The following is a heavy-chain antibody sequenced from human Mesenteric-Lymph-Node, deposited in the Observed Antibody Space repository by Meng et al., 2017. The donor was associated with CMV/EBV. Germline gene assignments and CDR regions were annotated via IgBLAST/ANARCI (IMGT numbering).Heavy chain of an antibody. D-gene: IGHD2-8*01. CDR2: INPSGGGA. J-gene: IGHJ6*02. Sequence: ASVKVSCKASGYIFTRYYIHWFRQAPGQGPEWMGIINPSGGGASSAQKFQDRVTMTTDTSTSTVYVELSSLRYEDAAVYYCARSHCTTKYCYTQRNNYHYGMDVWGQGTTVTVSS. CDR1: GYIFTRYY. V-gene: IGHV1-46*01. CDR3: ARSHCTTKYCYTQRNNYHYGMDV.